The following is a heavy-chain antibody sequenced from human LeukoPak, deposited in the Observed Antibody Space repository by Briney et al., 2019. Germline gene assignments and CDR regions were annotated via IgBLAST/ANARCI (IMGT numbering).Heavy chain of an antibody. CDR1: GYTFTSYD. CDR3: ARESLDFWSGYPSYMGV. D-gene: IGHD3-3*01. J-gene: IGHJ6*03. V-gene: IGHV1-8*03. CDR2: MNPNSGNT. Sequence: ASVKVSCKASGYTFTSYDINWVRQATGQGLEWMGWMNPNSGNTGYAQKFQGRVTITRNTSISTAYMELSSLRSEDTAVYYCARESLDFWSGYPSYMGVWGKGTTVTVSS.